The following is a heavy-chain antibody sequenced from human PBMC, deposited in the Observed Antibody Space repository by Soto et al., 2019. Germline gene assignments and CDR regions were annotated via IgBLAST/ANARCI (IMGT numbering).Heavy chain of an antibody. CDR1: GFTFSSHD. CDR3: ARGGIRGVSWNWFDT. CDR2: IDSAGDA. D-gene: IGHD3-10*01. Sequence: EVQLVESGGGLVQPGGSLRLSCAASGFTFSSHDMHWVRQVTGKGLEWVSGIDSAGDAKYPASVKGRFTISRENAKNSWRLQMDRRRGGDTAVYYCARGGIRGVSWNWFDTWGQGTLVTVSS. J-gene: IGHJ5*02. V-gene: IGHV3-13*01.